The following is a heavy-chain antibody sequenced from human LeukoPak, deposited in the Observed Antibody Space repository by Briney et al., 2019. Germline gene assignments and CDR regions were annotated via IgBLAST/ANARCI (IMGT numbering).Heavy chain of an antibody. CDR1: SDSISSYY. D-gene: IGHD3-16*01. V-gene: IGHV4-59*01. CDR3: ARGGGTLDY. CDR2: IYDSGKT. J-gene: IGHJ4*02. Sequence: PSETLSLTCTVSSDSISSYYWSWIRQPPGKGLEWIGCIYDSGKTNYNASLISPVTISVDTSKNQFSLMLTSVTPADTAVYYFARGGGTLDYRGQGTLVTVSS.